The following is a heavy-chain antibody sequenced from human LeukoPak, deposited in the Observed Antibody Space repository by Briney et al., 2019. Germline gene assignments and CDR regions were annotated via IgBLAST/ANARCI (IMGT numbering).Heavy chain of an antibody. CDR2: IYYSGST. Sequence: PSETLSLTCTVSGGSISSYYWSWIRQPPGKGLEWIGYIYYSGSTNYNPSLKSRVTISEDTSKNHFSLKLSSVTAAGTAVYYCARSSGYYFFDYWGQGTLVSVSS. D-gene: IGHD3-22*01. CDR3: ARSSGYYFFDY. J-gene: IGHJ4*02. V-gene: IGHV4-59*01. CDR1: GGSISSYY.